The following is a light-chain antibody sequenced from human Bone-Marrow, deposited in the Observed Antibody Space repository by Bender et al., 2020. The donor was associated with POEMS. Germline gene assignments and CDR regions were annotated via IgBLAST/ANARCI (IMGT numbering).Light chain of an antibody. J-gene: IGLJ2*01. V-gene: IGLV2-11*02. CDR3: CSYAGSYTSV. Sequence: QSMLTQPPSVSAAPGQRVTISCSGSSSNIGYNHVSWYQQFPGKAPKLIIYEVTKRRSGVPDRFSASKSGNTASLAVSGLQAEDEADYYCCSYAGSYTSVFGGGTKLTVL. CDR2: EVT. CDR1: SSNIGYNH.